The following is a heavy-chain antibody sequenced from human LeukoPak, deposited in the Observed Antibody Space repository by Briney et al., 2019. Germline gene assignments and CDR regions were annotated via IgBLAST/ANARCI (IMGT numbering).Heavy chain of an antibody. CDR3: ARVGINWFDP. CDR1: GFTFSSYG. J-gene: IGHJ5*02. Sequence: GGSLRLSCAASGFTFSSYGMSWVRQAPGKGLEWVSAISGSGGSTYYADSVKGRFTISRDNSKNTLYLQMNSLRAEDTAVYYCARVGINWFDPWGQGTLVTVSS. V-gene: IGHV3-23*01. CDR2: ISGSGGST. D-gene: IGHD1-26*01.